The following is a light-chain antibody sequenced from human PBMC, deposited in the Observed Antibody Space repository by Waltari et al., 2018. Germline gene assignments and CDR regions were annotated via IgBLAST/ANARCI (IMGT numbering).Light chain of an antibody. CDR3: QQRTSWPPFT. CDR2: DAS. CDR1: QSVSAY. V-gene: IGKV3-11*01. J-gene: IGKJ3*01. Sequence: EIVLTQSPATLSLSPGERATLSCRASQSVSAYLAWYQHTPGQAPRLLIYDASTRATGVPARFSGSGSGTDFTHTISSLEPEDSAVYYCQQRTSWPPFTFGPGTKVDVK.